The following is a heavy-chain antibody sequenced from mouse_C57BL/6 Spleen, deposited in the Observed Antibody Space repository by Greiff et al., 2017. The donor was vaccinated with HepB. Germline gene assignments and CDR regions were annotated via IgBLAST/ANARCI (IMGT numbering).Heavy chain of an antibody. CDR2: IYPRSGNT. D-gene: IGHD3-1*01. CDR1: GYTFTSYG. J-gene: IGHJ2*01. Sequence: VKLMESGAELARPGASVKLSCKASGYTFTSYGISWVKQRTGQGLEWIGEIYPRSGNTYYNEKFKGKATLTADKSSSTAYMELRSLTSEDSAVYFCAGSGLRSYFDYWGQGTTLTVSS. CDR3: AGSGLRSYFDY. V-gene: IGHV1-81*01.